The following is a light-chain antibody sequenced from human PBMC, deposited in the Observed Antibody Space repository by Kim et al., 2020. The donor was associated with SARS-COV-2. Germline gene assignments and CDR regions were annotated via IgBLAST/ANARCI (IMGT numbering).Light chain of an antibody. Sequence: SITIACPGSSSDVGSYNHVSWYQHHPGKAPKVIIYEVTKRPSGISNRFSGSKSGNTASLTSSGLLPEDEGDYYCCSSYATSSTFVFGGGTQLTVL. J-gene: IGLJ2*01. V-gene: IGLV2-23*02. CDR3: CSSYATSSTFV. CDR2: EVT. CDR1: SSDVGSYNH.